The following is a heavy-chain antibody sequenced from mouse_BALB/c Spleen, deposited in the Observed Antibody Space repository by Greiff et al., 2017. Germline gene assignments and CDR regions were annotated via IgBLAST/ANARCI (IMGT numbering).Heavy chain of an antibody. CDR3: ARLERLRAWFAY. Sequence: EVKLMESGPSLVKPSQTLSLTCSVTGDSITSGYWNWIRKFPGNKLEYMGYISYSGSTYYNPSLKSRISITRDTSKNQYYLQLNSVTTEDTATYYCARLERLRAWFAYWGQGTLVTVSA. J-gene: IGHJ3*01. V-gene: IGHV3-8*02. CDR1: GDSITSGY. D-gene: IGHD1-2*01. CDR2: ISYSGST.